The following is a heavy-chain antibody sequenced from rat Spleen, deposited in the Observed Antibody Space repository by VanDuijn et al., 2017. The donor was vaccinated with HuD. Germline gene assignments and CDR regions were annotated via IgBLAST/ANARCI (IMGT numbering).Heavy chain of an antibody. Sequence: EVQLVESGGGIVQPGRSMKLSCVASGFTFSDYGMAWVRQAPKKGLEWVAYISTDGDNTYYRDSVKGRFTISRDNAKSTLYLHMDSLRSEYTATYYCATGWVMGAWGQGASVTVSS. V-gene: IGHV5-25*01. CDR1: GFTFSDYG. CDR3: ATGWVMGA. J-gene: IGHJ4*01. CDR2: ISTDGDNT. D-gene: IGHD1-12*02.